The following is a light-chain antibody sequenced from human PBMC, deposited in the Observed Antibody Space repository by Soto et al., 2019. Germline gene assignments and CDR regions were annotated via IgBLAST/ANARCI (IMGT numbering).Light chain of an antibody. V-gene: IGKV3-20*01. CDR1: QSVSSSF. Sequence: EIVLTQSPGTLSLSPGERATLSCRASQSVSSSFLAWYQQKPGQAPRLLIYGASSRAAGIPDRFGGSGSGTDFTLTINRLEPEDFAVYYCQQYGNSPQTFGQGTKVEIK. CDR3: QQYGNSPQT. J-gene: IGKJ1*01. CDR2: GAS.